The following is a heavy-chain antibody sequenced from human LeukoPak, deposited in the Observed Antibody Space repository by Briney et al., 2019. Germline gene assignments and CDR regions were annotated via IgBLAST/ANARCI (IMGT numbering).Heavy chain of an antibody. CDR2: IRTTAEGAKYA. Sequence: PGGSLRLSCATSGFSFTDYPMNWVRQAPGRGLEWISNIRTTAEGAKYAYYADSVKGRVTISRDDGKNTLYLHMNSLRDDDTLVIHGADGIRDAFDYWGQGILVTVSS. CDR3: ADGIRDAFDY. J-gene: IGHJ4*02. D-gene: IGHD5-24*01. CDR1: GFSFTDYP. V-gene: IGHV3-48*02.